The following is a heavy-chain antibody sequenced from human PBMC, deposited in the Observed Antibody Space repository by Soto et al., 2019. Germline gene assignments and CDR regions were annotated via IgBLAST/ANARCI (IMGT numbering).Heavy chain of an antibody. Sequence: GESLKISCKGSEYTFDDYWIGWVRQMPGKGLEWMGVICPDDSDVRYSRTFEGQVTISADKSISTIYLQWSSLKESDTATYYCARDYGGNEGFDYWGQGTVVTVSS. CDR1: EYTFDDYW. J-gene: IGHJ4*02. D-gene: IGHD4-17*01. V-gene: IGHV5-51*01. CDR3: ARDYGGNEGFDY. CDR2: ICPDDSDV.